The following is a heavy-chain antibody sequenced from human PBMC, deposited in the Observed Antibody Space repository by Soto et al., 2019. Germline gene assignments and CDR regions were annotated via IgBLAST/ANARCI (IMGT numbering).Heavy chain of an antibody. V-gene: IGHV4-30-4*01. J-gene: IGHJ4*02. D-gene: IGHD5-12*01. Sequence: SETLSLTCIVSGGSINSGDYYWSWIRQSPGKGLEWIGYIYYSGSTYYNPSLKSRSTISIDTSKNQFFLDVDSVTAADTAVYYCARLYTGYEAFDYWGQGTLVTVSS. CDR2: IYYSGST. CDR3: ARLYTGYEAFDY. CDR1: GGSINSGDYY.